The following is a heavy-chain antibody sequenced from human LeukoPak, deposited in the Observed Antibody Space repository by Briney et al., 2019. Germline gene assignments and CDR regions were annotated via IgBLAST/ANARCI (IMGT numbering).Heavy chain of an antibody. CDR2: MNPNSGNT. CDR3: ARGGIAADGTGFDY. J-gene: IGHJ4*02. D-gene: IGHD6-13*01. V-gene: IGHV1-8*01. CDR1: GYTFTSYD. Sequence: ASVKVSCKASGYTFTSYDINWVRQATGQGLEWMGWMNPNSGNTGYAQKFQGRVTMTRNTSISTAYMELSSLRSEDTAVYYCARGGIAADGTGFDYWGQGTLVTVSS.